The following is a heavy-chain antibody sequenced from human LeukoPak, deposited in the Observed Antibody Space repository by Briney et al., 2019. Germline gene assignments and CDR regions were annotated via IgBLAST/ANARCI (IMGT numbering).Heavy chain of an antibody. V-gene: IGHV3-9*01. CDR2: ISWNSGSI. CDR3: AKDMDETWLVLGAHDAFDI. J-gene: IGHJ3*02. D-gene: IGHD6-19*01. CDR1: GFTFDDYA. Sequence: PGRSLRLSCAASGFTFDDYAMHWVRQAPGKGLEWVSGISWNSGSIGYADSMKGRFTISRDNAKNSLYLQMNSLRAEDTALYYCAKDMDETWLVLGAHDAFDIWGQGTMVTVSS.